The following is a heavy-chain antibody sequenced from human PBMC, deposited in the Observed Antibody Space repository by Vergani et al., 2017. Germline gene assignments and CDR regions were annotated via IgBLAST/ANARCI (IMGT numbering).Heavy chain of an antibody. J-gene: IGHJ4*02. D-gene: IGHD3-3*01. CDR3: ARGRGYNPWEPRRLKERRSFNGRFGEIDY. V-gene: IGHV3-48*02. Sequence: EVQLVESGGGLVQPGGSLRLSCAASGFTFSSYSMNWVRQAPGKGLEWVSYISSSSSTIYYADSVKGRFTISRDNAKNSLYLQMNSLRDEDTAVYYCARGRGYNPWEPRRLKERRSFNGRFGEIDYWGQGTLVTVSS. CDR2: ISSSSSTI. CDR1: GFTFSSYS.